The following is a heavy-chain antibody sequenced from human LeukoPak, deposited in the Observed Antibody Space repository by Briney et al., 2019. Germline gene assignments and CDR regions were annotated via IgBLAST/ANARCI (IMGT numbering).Heavy chain of an antibody. Sequence: GGSLRLSCGASGFTFRTSWMNWVRQAPGKGLERVASINPDGSEKYSVDSVKGRFTISRDNAKNSLYLQMNSLRAEDTAVYYCARGGTEMATKNDYWGQGTLVTVSS. CDR2: INPDGSEK. V-gene: IGHV3-7*01. J-gene: IGHJ4*02. D-gene: IGHD5-24*01. CDR3: ARGGTEMATKNDY. CDR1: GFTFRTSW.